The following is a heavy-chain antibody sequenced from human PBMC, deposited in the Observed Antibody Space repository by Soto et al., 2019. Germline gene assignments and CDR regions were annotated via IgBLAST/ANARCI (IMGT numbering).Heavy chain of an antibody. Sequence: EVQLVESGGGLVQPGGSLKLSCAASGFTFSGSAMHWVRQASGKGLEWVGRIRSKANSYATAYAASVKGRFTISRDDSKNTAYLQMNSLKTEDKAVYYCTRPSGYSNDGDYWGQGTLVTVSS. CDR1: GFTFSGSA. CDR3: TRPSGYSNDGDY. J-gene: IGHJ4*02. CDR2: IRSKANSYAT. V-gene: IGHV3-73*01. D-gene: IGHD4-4*01.